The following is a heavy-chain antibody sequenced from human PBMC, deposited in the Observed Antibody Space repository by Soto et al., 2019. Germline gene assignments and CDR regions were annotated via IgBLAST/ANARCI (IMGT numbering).Heavy chain of an antibody. D-gene: IGHD6-25*01. CDR3: GRVGAAADQLDC. V-gene: IGHV4-30-2*01. CDR2: IYHSGST. Sequence: SETLSLTCAVSGGSISSGGYSWSWIRQPPGKGLEWIGYIYHSGSTYYNPSLKSRVTISVDRSKNQFSLKLSSVTAADTAVYYSGRVGAAADQLDCWGQGTLVTVSS. CDR1: GGSISSGGYS. J-gene: IGHJ4*02.